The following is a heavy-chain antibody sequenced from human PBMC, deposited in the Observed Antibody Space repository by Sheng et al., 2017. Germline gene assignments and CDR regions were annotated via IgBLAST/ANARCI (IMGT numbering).Heavy chain of an antibody. D-gene: IGHD3-10*01. J-gene: IGHJ5*02. CDR2: IYYSGST. CDR3: ARGSMVRGVVGLNWFDP. CDR1: GGSISSGGYY. V-gene: IGHV4-31*11. Sequence: QVQLQESGPGLVKPSQTLSLTCAVSGGSISSGGYYWSWIRQHPGKGLEWIGYIYYSGSTYYNPSLKSRVTISVDTSKNQFSLKLSSVTAADTAVYYCARGSMVRGVVGLNWFDPGAREPWSPSPQ.